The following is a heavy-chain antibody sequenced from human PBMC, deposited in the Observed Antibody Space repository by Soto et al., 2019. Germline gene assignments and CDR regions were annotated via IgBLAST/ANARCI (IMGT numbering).Heavy chain of an antibody. V-gene: IGHV4-59*01. CDR3: ARCNFDILTGYYAVDI. Sequence: SETLSLTCTVSGGSISSSYWSWIRQPPGKGLEYIGYIYHSGSINYKPSLKSRVTISLDTSKNHFSLKLSSVTAADTAVYYCARCNFDILTGYYAVDIWGQGTMVTVS. CDR1: GGSISSSY. D-gene: IGHD3-9*01. J-gene: IGHJ3*02. CDR2: IYHSGSI.